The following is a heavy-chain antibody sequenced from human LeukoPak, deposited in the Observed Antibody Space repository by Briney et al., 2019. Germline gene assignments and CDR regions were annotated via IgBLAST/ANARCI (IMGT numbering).Heavy chain of an antibody. V-gene: IGHV1-58*01. CDR3: AADLSNPRMGASYLDS. J-gene: IGHJ4*02. D-gene: IGHD3-16*01. CDR1: GFTSTNFA. Sequence: SVKVSCKASGFTSTNFAVQWVRQARGQRLEWIGWIIVGSGATKCAQDFQERVTITRDLSTSTLYMELRSLTSEDTAVYYCAADLSNPRMGASYLDSWGREPWSPSPQ. CDR2: IIVGSGAT.